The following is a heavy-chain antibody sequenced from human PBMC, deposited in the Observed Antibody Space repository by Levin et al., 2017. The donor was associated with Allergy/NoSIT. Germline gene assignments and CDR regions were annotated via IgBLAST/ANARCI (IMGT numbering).Heavy chain of an antibody. D-gene: IGHD3-22*01. J-gene: IGHJ3*02. CDR3: ARQGDYYDSSGYPDAFDI. CDR1: GYSFTSYW. V-gene: IGHV5-51*01. Sequence: GASVKVSCKGSGYSFTSYWIGWVRQMPGKGLEWMGIIYPGDSDTRYSPSFQGQVTISADKSISTAYLQWSSLKASDTAMYYCARQGDYYDSSGYPDAFDIWGQGTMVTVSS. CDR2: IYPGDSDT.